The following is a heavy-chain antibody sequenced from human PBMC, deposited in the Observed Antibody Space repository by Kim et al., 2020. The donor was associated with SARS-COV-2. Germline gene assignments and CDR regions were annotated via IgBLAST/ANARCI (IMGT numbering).Heavy chain of an antibody. CDR1: GFTFSDSG. V-gene: IGHV3-73*01. Sequence: GGSLRLSCAASGFTFSDSGIHWVRQASGKGLEWVGRIRSKTNTYATAYAASVNGRFTISRDDSENTAYLQMNSLKTDDTAVYYCTRTPTFYHVLTGFGGDAFDIWGQGTVVTVSS. CDR2: IRSKTNTYAT. J-gene: IGHJ3*02. CDR3: TRTPTFYHVLTGFGGDAFDI. D-gene: IGHD3-9*01.